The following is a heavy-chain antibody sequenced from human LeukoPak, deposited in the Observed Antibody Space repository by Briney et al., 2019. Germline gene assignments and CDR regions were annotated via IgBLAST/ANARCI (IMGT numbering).Heavy chain of an antibody. J-gene: IGHJ4*02. D-gene: IGHD3-22*01. CDR2: IYYSGST. CDR1: GGSISSSSYY. V-gene: IGHV4-39*07. CDR3: ARASGYDTSGYYSEVGRYFDY. Sequence: SETLSLTCTVSGGSISSSSYYWGWIRQPPGKGLEWIGSIYYSGSTNYNPSLKSRVTISVDTSKNQFSLKLSSVTAADTAVYYCARASGYDTSGYYSEVGRYFDYWGQGTLVTVSS.